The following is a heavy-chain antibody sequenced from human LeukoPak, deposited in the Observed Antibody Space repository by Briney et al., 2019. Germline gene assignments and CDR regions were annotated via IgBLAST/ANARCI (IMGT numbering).Heavy chain of an antibody. D-gene: IGHD1-1*01. Sequence: GGSLRLSCAASGFTFSSYAMHWVRQAPGKGLEWVAVISYDGSNKYYADPVKGRFTISRDNSKNTLYLQTNSLRAEDTAVYYCARDKNWNDPVLDYWGQGTLVTVSS. CDR2: ISYDGSNK. CDR1: GFTFSSYA. J-gene: IGHJ4*02. V-gene: IGHV3-30*04. CDR3: ARDKNWNDPVLDY.